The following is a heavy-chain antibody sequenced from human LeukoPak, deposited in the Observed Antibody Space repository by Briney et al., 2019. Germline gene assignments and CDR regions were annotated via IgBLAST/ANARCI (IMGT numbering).Heavy chain of an antibody. J-gene: IGHJ5*02. CDR3: VRDRPHNWFDP. V-gene: IGHV1-2*02. CDR2: IKPNSGDT. CDR1: GYTFTGYY. Sequence: ASVKVSCKTSGYTFTGYYIHWVRQAPGQGLEWMGLIKPNSGDTKYAQKFQGRVTMARDTSITTAYMELSSLRSDDTALYYCVRDRPHNWFDPWGQGTLVTVSS.